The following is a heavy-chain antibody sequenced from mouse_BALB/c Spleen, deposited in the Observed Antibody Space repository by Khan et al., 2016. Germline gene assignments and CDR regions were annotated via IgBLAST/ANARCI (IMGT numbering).Heavy chain of an antibody. D-gene: IGHD2-4*01. J-gene: IGHJ4*01. CDR2: ISYSGST. Sequence: VQLKESGPGLVKPSQSLSLTCTVTVYSITSDYAWNWIRQFPGNKLEWMGYISYSGSTSYNPSLKSRISITRDTSKNQFFLQLNSVTTEDTATYYCARYYDYDYYAMDYWGQGTSVTVSS. CDR3: ARYYDYDYYAMDY. V-gene: IGHV3-2*02. CDR1: VYSITSDYA.